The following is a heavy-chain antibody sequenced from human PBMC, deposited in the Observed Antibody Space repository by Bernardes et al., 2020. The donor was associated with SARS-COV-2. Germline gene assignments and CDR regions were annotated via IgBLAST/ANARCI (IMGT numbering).Heavy chain of an antibody. J-gene: IGHJ4*02. V-gene: IGHV3-74*01. CDR3: VRGPSDGHGRFEY. CDR2: INGDGSTT. CDR1: GFTFSSYW. Sequence: GGSLRLSCAASGFTFSSYWMHWVRQAPGKCLMWVSRINGDGSTTTYADSVKGRFTISRDNTKNTLYLEMNSLRVEDTGIYYCVRGPSDGHGRFEYWGLGTLGTVSS.